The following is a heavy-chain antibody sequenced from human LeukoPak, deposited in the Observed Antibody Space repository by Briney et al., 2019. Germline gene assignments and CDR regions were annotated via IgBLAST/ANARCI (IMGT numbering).Heavy chain of an antibody. V-gene: IGHV1-2*02. CDR1: GYTFTGYY. CDR3: AIDSSSWRFDY. Sequence: GSVKVSCKASGYTFTGYYMHWVRQAPGQGLEWMGWINPISGGTNYAQNFQGRVTMTGDTSISTAYMELTRLRSDDTAVYYCAIDSSSWRFDYWGQGTLDTVSS. D-gene: IGHD6-13*01. CDR2: INPISGGT. J-gene: IGHJ4*02.